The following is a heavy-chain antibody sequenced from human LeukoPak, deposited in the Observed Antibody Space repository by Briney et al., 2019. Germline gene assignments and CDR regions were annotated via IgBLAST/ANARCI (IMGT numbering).Heavy chain of an antibody. CDR3: AREPMQESYAFDI. CDR2: IYSGGST. V-gene: IGHV3-66*01. Sequence: PGGSLRLSCAASGFTVSSNYMSWVRQAPGKGLEWVSVIYSGGSTYYADSVKGRFTISRDNSKNTLYLQMNSLRAEDTAVYYCAREPMQESYAFDIWGQGTMVTVSS. J-gene: IGHJ3*02. CDR1: GFTVSSNY. D-gene: IGHD3-10*01.